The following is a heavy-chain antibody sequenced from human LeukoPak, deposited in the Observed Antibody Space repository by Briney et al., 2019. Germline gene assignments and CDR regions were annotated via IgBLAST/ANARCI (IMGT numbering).Heavy chain of an antibody. V-gene: IGHV4-59*01. CDR2: ISYSGSA. Sequence: SETLSLTCTVSGGSISSYYWSWIRQPPGKGLEWIGYISYSGSANYNPSLKSRVTISVDTSENQFSPRLSSVTAADTAVYYCARDFGPYSSSGGAFDPWGQGTLVTVSS. J-gene: IGHJ5*02. D-gene: IGHD6-13*01. CDR3: ARDFGPYSSSGGAFDP. CDR1: GGSISSYY.